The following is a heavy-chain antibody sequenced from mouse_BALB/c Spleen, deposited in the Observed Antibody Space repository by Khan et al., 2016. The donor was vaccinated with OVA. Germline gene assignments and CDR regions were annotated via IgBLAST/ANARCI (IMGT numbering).Heavy chain of an antibody. Sequence: QVQLKQSGPGLVAPSQSLSITCTVSGFSLTSYGVHWVRQPPGKGLEWLGVIWAGGSTTYNSALMSRLSINKDNSKGQVFVKMNSLQTDDTAMYYGARLEDIWGQGTTLTVSS. J-gene: IGHJ2*01. CDR3: ARLEDI. D-gene: IGHD1-3*01. CDR2: IWAGGST. V-gene: IGHV2-9*02. CDR1: GFSLTSYG.